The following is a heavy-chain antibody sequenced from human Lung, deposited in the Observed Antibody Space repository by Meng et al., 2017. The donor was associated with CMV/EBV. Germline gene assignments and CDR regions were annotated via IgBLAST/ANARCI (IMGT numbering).Heavy chain of an antibody. J-gene: IGHJ6*02. CDR1: RLWFDDLC. CDR3: VRDRIAYGLDV. CDR2: IDWNGGRT. V-gene: IGHV3-20*04. D-gene: IGHD2-15*01. Sequence: GESLSLSCLVSRLWFDDLCTGCVRQAPGKGLEWISGIDWNGGRTVYADSVKGRFTISRDNAENSLYVQMNSLRDEDTAVYYCVRDRIAYGLDVWGQGTTVTVSS.